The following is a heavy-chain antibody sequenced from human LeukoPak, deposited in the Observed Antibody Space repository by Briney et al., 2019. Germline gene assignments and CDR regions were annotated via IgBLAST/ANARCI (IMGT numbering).Heavy chain of an antibody. Sequence: ASVKVSCKASGYTFTSYGISWVRQAPGQGLEWMGWISAYNGNTNYAQKLQGRVTITRDTSASTAYMELSSLRSEDTAVYYCARAPPYTYCSGGSCYPFDYWGQGTLVTVSS. V-gene: IGHV1-18*01. CDR3: ARAPPYTYCSGGSCYPFDY. CDR1: GYTFTSYG. CDR2: ISAYNGNT. D-gene: IGHD2-15*01. J-gene: IGHJ4*02.